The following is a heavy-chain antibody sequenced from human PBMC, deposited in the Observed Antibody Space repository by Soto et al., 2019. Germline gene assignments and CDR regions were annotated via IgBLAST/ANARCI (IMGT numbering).Heavy chain of an antibody. CDR1: GDSISSSSYY. Sequence: SETLSLTCAVSGDSISSSSYYCGWIRKPPVEVLYCICNIYYSGSTYLNPPLKSLLTISVDTSKNQFSLKLSSVTAADTAVYFCARHACGSCSGGSNSPVDYWGQGTLVTVSS. V-gene: IGHV4-39*01. D-gene: IGHD2-15*01. J-gene: IGHJ4*02. CDR2: IYYSGST. CDR3: ARHACGSCSGGSNSPVDY.